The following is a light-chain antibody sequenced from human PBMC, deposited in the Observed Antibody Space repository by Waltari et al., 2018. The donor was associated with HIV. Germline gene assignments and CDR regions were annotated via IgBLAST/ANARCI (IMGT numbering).Light chain of an antibody. CDR2: QSS. CDR1: QNVDDK. Sequence: TQSPATIPVSPGGRVTVSCRASQNVDDKLPWYQQKPGQSPRLLIYQSSVRAAGVPTRFGGAGSATNFTLTITSLQSEDFALYFCQQYHHWPPLTFGGGSRVELK. V-gene: IGKV3D-15*01. CDR3: QQYHHWPPLT. J-gene: IGKJ4*01.